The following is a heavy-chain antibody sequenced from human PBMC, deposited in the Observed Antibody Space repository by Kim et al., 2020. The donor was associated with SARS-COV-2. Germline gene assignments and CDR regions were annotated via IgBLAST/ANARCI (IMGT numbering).Heavy chain of an antibody. V-gene: IGHV4-59*01. CDR3: ARDTSGWADAFDI. CDR1: GGSISSYY. D-gene: IGHD6-19*01. Sequence: SETLSLTCSVSGGSISSYYWSWIRQAPGKGLEWIGYIYSGSTKYNPSLKSRVTISVDTSKNQFSLKVTSVTAADTAVYYCARDTSGWADAFDIWGQGTMVTVSS. J-gene: IGHJ3*02. CDR2: IYSGST.